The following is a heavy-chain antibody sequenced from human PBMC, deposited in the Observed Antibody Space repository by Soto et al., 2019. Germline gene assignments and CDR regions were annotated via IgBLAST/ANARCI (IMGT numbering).Heavy chain of an antibody. D-gene: IGHD2-2*01. CDR3: ARDGGVVPAAMENAFDI. J-gene: IGHJ3*02. CDR1: GFTFSSYS. CDR2: ISSSSTI. Sequence: GGSLRLSCAASGFTFSSYSMNWVRQAPGKGLEWVSYISSSSTIYYADSVKGRFTISRDNAKNSLYLQMNSLRDEDTAVYYCARDGGVVPAAMENAFDIWGQGTMVTVSS. V-gene: IGHV3-48*02.